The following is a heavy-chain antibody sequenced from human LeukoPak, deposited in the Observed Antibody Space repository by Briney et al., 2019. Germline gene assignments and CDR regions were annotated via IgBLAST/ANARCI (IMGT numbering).Heavy chain of an antibody. J-gene: IGHJ6*03. CDR2: IIPIFGTA. D-gene: IGHD2-15*01. CDR3: ARGSRCSGGSCYRNPPYYYYYMDV. V-gene: IGHV1-69*13. Sequence: VKVSCKASGGTFSSYAISWVRQAPGQGLEWMGGIIPIFGTANYAQKFQGRVTITADKSTSTAYMELSSLRSEDTAVYYCARGSRCSGGSCYRNPPYYYYYMDVWGKGTTVTVSS. CDR1: GGTFSSYA.